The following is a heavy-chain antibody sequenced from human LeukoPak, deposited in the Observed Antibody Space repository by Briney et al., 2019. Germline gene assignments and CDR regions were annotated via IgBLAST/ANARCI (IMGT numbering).Heavy chain of an antibody. D-gene: IGHD1-26*01. CDR2: SIPMFGIA. J-gene: IGHJ4*02. CDR1: GGTFNTYA. CDR3: AREKVGAITFEY. V-gene: IGHV1-69*04. Sequence: GASVKVSCKASGGTFNTYAITWVRQAPGQGVEWMGRSIPMFGIANYAQNLQDRLTITADRSTSTAYMELSSLRSEDTAVYYCAREKVGAITFEYWGQGTLVTVSS.